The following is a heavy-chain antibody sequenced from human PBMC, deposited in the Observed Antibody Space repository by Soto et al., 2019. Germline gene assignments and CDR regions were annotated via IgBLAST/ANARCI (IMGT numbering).Heavy chain of an antibody. CDR2: ISWNSGSI. V-gene: IGHV3-9*01. CDR1: GFTFDDYA. D-gene: IGHD1-20*01. Sequence: SLRLSCAASGFTFDDYAMHWVRQAPWKGLEWVSGISWNSGSIGYADSVKGRFTISRDNAKNSLYLQMNSLGAEDTALYYCVREHNWAFDYWAPGTLVTVSS. J-gene: IGHJ4*02. CDR3: VREHNWAFDY.